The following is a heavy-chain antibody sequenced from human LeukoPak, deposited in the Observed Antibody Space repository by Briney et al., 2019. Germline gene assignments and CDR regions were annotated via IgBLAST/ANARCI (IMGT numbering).Heavy chain of an antibody. CDR3: AREVRTYSSGWYGGSWFDP. CDR2: IYYSGST. Sequence: SETLSLTCTVSGGSISSSSYYWGWIRQPPGKGLEWIGSIYYSGSTYYNPSLKSRVTISVDTSKNQFSLKLSSVTAADTAVYYCAREVRTYSSGWYGGSWFDPWGQGTLVTVSS. D-gene: IGHD6-19*01. CDR1: GGSISSSSYY. J-gene: IGHJ5*02. V-gene: IGHV4-39*07.